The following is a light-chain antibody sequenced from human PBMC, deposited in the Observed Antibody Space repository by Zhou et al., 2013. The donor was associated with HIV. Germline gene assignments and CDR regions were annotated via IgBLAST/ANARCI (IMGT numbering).Light chain of an antibody. CDR1: QSVASN. CDR2: DAS. CDR3: QQRDNWPIT. V-gene: IGKV3-11*01. J-gene: IGKJ5*01. Sequence: EVVMTQSPATLSVSSGERATLSCRASQSVASNLAWYQQRPGLPPRLVIYDASNRASGIPARFSGSGSGTDFTLTISSLEPEDSAVYYCQQRDNWPITFGQGTRLEI.